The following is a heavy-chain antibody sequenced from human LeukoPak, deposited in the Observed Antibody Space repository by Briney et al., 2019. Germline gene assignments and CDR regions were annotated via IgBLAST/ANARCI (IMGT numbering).Heavy chain of an antibody. CDR3: ARVAYYYDSSGYYPLGY. D-gene: IGHD3-22*01. J-gene: IGHJ4*02. Sequence: GGSLRLSCAASGFTFSRYWMHWVRQAPGKGLVWVSRINSDGRSTSYAVSVKGRFTISRDNAKNTLYLQMNSLRAEDTAVYYCARVAYYYDSSGYYPLGYWGQGTLVTVSS. CDR2: INSDGRST. V-gene: IGHV3-74*01. CDR1: GFTFSRYW.